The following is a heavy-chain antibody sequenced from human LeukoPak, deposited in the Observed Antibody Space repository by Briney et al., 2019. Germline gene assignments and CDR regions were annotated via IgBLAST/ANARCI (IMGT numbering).Heavy chain of an antibody. J-gene: IGHJ4*02. CDR3: ARGNIAARPRYFDY. Sequence: PSETLSLTCAVYGGSFSGYYLSWIRQPPGKGLEWIGEINHSGRTNYNPSLKSRVTISVDTSKNQFSLKLSSVTAADTAVYYCARGNIAARPRYFDYWGQGTLVTVSS. D-gene: IGHD6-6*01. CDR2: INHSGRT. CDR1: GGSFSGYY. V-gene: IGHV4-34*01.